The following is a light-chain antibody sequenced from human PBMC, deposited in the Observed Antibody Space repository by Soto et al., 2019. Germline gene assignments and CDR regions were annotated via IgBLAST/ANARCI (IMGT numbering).Light chain of an antibody. V-gene: IGKV3-11*01. Sequence: EILLTQSPAALSLSLRERPTLSCLASQSVSSYLAWYQQKPGQAPRLLIYDASTRATGIPDRFSGSGSGTDFTLTISSLEPEDFAVYYCQQYGSSPWTFGQGTKVDIK. CDR3: QQYGSSPWT. J-gene: IGKJ1*01. CDR2: DAS. CDR1: QSVSSY.